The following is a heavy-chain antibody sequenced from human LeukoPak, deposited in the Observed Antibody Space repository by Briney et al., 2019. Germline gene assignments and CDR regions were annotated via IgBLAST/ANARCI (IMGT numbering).Heavy chain of an antibody. V-gene: IGHV3-48*04. Sequence: GGSLRLACAASGFTFSSYSVNWVRQAPGKGLEWISYISSSSSTIYYADSVKGRFTISRDNAKNSLYLQMNSPRAEDTAVYYCARAYYDSSGYYYVYFDYWGQGTLVTVSS. CDR3: ARAYYDSSGYYYVYFDY. CDR1: GFTFSSYS. D-gene: IGHD3-22*01. J-gene: IGHJ4*02. CDR2: ISSSSSTI.